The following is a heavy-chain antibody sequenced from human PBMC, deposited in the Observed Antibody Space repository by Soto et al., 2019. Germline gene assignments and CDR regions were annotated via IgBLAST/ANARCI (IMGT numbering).Heavy chain of an antibody. V-gene: IGHV1-69*01. CDR1: GGTFTTYA. J-gene: IGHJ5*02. CDR3: AREVGATLTWVDP. D-gene: IGHD1-26*01. CDR2: FIPIFGTA. Sequence: QVQLVQSGAEVKKPGSSVKVSCKASGGTFTTYAITWVRQAPGQGLEWMGGFIPIFGTANYAQKFQGRVTITADESTSTASMHLSSLRADDTAVYYCAREVGATLTWVDPWGQGTLVTVSS.